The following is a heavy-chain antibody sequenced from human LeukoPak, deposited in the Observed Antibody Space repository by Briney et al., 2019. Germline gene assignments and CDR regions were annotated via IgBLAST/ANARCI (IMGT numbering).Heavy chain of an antibody. CDR3: SRADFYGSGSPISLDV. CDR1: GFTFSDYY. D-gene: IGHD3-10*01. Sequence: PGGSLRLSXAASGFTFSDYYMSWVRQAPGKGVEWVGFIRSKAYGVTTEHAASVKGRFTISRDDSKSIAYLQMNSLKTEDTAVYYCSRADFYGSGSPISLDVWGKGTTVTVSS. CDR2: IRSKAYGVTT. J-gene: IGHJ6*04. V-gene: IGHV3-49*04.